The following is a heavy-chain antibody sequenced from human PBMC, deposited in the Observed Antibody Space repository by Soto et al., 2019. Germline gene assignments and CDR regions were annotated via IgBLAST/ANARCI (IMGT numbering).Heavy chain of an antibody. CDR3: ATGLTYCSSTSCYPRLNWFDP. Sequence: SETLSLTCAVYGGSFSGYYWSWIRQPPGKGLEWIGEINHSGSTNYNPSLKSRVTISVDTSKNQFYRKRSSVPAADTAVYYGATGLTYCSSTSCYPRLNWFDPWGQGTLVTVSS. V-gene: IGHV4-34*01. J-gene: IGHJ5*02. CDR1: GGSFSGYY. CDR2: INHSGST. D-gene: IGHD2-2*01.